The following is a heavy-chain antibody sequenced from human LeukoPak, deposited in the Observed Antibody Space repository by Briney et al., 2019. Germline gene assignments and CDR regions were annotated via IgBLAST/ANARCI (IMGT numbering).Heavy chain of an antibody. CDR3: ARGRVVLMVHAASSNWFDP. Sequence: PSETLSLTCAVYGGSFSGYYWSWIRQPPGKGLEWIGEINHSGSTNYNPSLKSRVTISVDTSKNQFSLKLSSVTAADTAVYYCARGRVVLMVHAASSNWFDPWGQGTLVTVSS. V-gene: IGHV4-34*01. D-gene: IGHD2-8*01. CDR2: INHSGST. CDR1: GGSFSGYY. J-gene: IGHJ5*02.